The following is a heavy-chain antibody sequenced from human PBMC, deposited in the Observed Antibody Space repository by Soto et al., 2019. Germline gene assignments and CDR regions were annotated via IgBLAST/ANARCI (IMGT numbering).Heavy chain of an antibody. CDR2: LRAYNGNT. V-gene: IGHV1-18*01. J-gene: IGHJ6*02. CDR1: GYTFTSYG. CDR3: ARALPTMDV. Sequence: QVQLVQSGAEVKKPGASVKVSCKASGYTFTSYGISWVRQAPVQGLEWMGGLRAYNGNTNYAPKLQGRVTMTTDTSTSTAYMALRSLRSYDTAVYYCARALPTMDVWGQGTTVTVSS.